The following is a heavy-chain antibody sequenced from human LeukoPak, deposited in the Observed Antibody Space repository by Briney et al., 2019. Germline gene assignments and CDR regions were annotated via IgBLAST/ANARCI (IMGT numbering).Heavy chain of an antibody. D-gene: IGHD2-2*01. Sequence: SETLSLTCGVSGFSISSGHYWGWIRQPPGEGLEWIGSIHHSGSTYYNPSLKSRVTISVDTSKNQFSLNLSSVTAADTAVYYCARLPYCSSTTCYSPYYFDYWGQGTLATVSS. CDR2: IHHSGST. V-gene: IGHV4-38-2*01. CDR3: ARLPYCSSTTCYSPYYFDY. CDR1: GFSISSGHY. J-gene: IGHJ4*02.